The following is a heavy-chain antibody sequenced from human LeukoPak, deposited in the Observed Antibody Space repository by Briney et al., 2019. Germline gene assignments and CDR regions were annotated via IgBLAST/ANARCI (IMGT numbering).Heavy chain of an antibody. CDR1: GYTFTGYY. CDR2: INPNSGGT. Sequence: ASVKVSCKASGYTFTGYYIHWVRQAPGQGLEWMGWINPNSGGTNYAQKFLGRVTMTRDTSISTAYLELSRLRSDDSALYYCARGDDGLVVDYWGQGTLVTVSS. V-gene: IGHV1-2*02. J-gene: IGHJ4*02. CDR3: ARGDDGLVVDY. D-gene: IGHD2-8*02.